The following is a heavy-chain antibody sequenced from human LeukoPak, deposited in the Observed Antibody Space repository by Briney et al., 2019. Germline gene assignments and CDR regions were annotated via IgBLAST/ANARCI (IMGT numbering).Heavy chain of an antibody. V-gene: IGHV4-4*07. Sequence: PSETLSLTCTVSGGSINGYYWNWIRQSAGKRLEWIGRISDSGYTNYNPSLQSRLTMSVDTSKNQFSLRLSSVTAAGTAVYYCARGEHTCDYWGQGILVTVSS. CDR1: GGSINGYY. CDR2: ISDSGYT. D-gene: IGHD1-26*01. CDR3: ARGEHTCDY. J-gene: IGHJ4*02.